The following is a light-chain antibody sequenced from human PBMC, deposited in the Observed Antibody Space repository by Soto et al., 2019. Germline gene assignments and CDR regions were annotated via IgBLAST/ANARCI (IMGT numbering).Light chain of an antibody. CDR1: SSDVGYYNY. Sequence: QSALTQPASVSGSPGQSITISCTGTSSDVGYYNYVSWYQQYPGKAPKLMIYEVSKRPSGVSHRFSGSKSGNTASLTISGLQAEDEADYYCSSYTSTSAVMFGGGTKLTVL. CDR2: EVS. J-gene: IGLJ3*02. V-gene: IGLV2-14*01. CDR3: SSYTSTSAVM.